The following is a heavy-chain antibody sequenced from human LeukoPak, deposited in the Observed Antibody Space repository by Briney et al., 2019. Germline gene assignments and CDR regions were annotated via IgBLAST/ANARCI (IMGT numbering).Heavy chain of an antibody. CDR2: IYSSGST. V-gene: IGHV3-66*01. CDR3: AKAKEDLAVAGQAAPDY. D-gene: IGHD6-19*01. J-gene: IGHJ4*02. CDR1: GFTVSSNY. Sequence: GGSLRLSCAASGFTVSSNYMSWVRQAPGKGLEWVSVIYSSGSTYYADSVKGRFTISRDNSKNTLYLQMNSLRAEDTAVYYCAKAKEDLAVAGQAAPDYWGQGTLVTVSS.